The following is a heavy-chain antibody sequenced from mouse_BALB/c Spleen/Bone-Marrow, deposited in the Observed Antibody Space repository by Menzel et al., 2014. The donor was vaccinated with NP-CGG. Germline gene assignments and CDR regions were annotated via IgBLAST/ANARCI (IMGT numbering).Heavy chain of an antibody. CDR2: INPESNTI. J-gene: IGHJ3*01. D-gene: IGHD2-3*01. CDR1: GFDFSRYW. Sequence: EVKLQESGGGLVQPGGSLKLSCAASGFDFSRYWMSWVRQAPGKGLQWIGEINPESNTINYTPSLKDKFIISRDNAKNTRYLQMSKVRSEDTALYCCARLGYYGWFAYWGQGTLVTVSA. V-gene: IGHV4-1*02. CDR3: ARLGYYGWFAY.